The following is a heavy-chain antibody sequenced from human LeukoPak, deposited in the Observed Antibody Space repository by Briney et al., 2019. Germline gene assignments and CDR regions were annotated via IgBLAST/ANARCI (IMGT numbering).Heavy chain of an antibody. CDR2: INHSGST. CDR1: GGSFSGYY. V-gene: IGHV4-34*01. Sequence: SETLSLTCAVYGGSFSGYYWSWIRQPPGKGLEWIGEINHSGSTNYNPSLKSRVTISVDTSKNQFSLKLSSVTAADTAVYYCARPSYPYDILPGYDNWFDPWGQGTLVTVSS. D-gene: IGHD3-9*01. J-gene: IGHJ5*02. CDR3: ARPSYPYDILPGYDNWFDP.